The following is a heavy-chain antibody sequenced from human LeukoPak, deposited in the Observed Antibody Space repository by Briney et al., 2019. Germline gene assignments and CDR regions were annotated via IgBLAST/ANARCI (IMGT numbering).Heavy chain of an antibody. V-gene: IGHV1-18*01. CDR3: ARVGFYCSGSSCLHEAFDI. Sequence: GASVKVPCKTSGYTFGSYGITWVRQAPGQGLEWMGWISGYNGNTNYAQKVQGRVTMTTDTSTSTAYMELRSLRSDDTAVYFCARVGFYCSGSSCLHEAFDIWGQGTMVTVSS. J-gene: IGHJ3*02. D-gene: IGHD2-15*01. CDR1: GYTFGSYG. CDR2: ISGYNGNT.